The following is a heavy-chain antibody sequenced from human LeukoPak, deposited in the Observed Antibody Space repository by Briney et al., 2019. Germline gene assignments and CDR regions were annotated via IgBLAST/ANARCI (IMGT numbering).Heavy chain of an antibody. CDR1: GFTFSSYA. Sequence: PGGSLRLSCAASGFTFSSYAMSWVRQAPGKGLEWVSAISCSGGSTDYADSVKGRFTISRDNSKNTLYLQMNSLRAEDPAVYYCAKNRHGDYASLDYWGQGTLVTVSS. D-gene: IGHD4-17*01. V-gene: IGHV3-23*01. J-gene: IGHJ4*02. CDR2: ISCSGGST. CDR3: AKNRHGDYASLDY.